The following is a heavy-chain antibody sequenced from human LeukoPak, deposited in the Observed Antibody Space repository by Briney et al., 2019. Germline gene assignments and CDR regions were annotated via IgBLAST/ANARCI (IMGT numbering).Heavy chain of an antibody. CDR1: GFTFSSFA. J-gene: IGHJ4*02. D-gene: IGHD3-9*01. CDR2: LSDNSGNT. V-gene: IGHV3-23*01. Sequence: GGSLRLSCAASGFTFSSFAMSWVRQAPGQGLEWVSALSDNSGNTYYADSVKGRFTISRDNSKNTLYLQMNSLRAEDTAVYYCAKDWAYDILTGYYNPVVGDYFDYWGQGTLVTVSS. CDR3: AKDWAYDILTGYYNPVVGDYFDY.